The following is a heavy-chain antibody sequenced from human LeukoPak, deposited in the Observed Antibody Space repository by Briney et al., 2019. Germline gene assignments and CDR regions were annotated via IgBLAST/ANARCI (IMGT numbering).Heavy chain of an antibody. CDR1: GDSMSSYY. CDR2: IYYSGST. D-gene: IGHD5-12*01. CDR3: ARERRRGYSGYPELDY. V-gene: IGHV4-59*12. Sequence: SETLSLTCNVPGDSMSSYYWTWIRQAPGKGLEWIGSIYYSGSTNYNPSLESRVTISVDTSKNQFSLKLSSVTAADTAVYYCARERRRGYSGYPELDYWGQGTLVTVSS. J-gene: IGHJ4*02.